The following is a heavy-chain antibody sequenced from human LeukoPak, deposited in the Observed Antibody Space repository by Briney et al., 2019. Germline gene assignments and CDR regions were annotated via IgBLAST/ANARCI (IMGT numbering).Heavy chain of an antibody. CDR2: ISGSGGST. CDR3: ARTMVREVVITNFDC. D-gene: IGHD3-10*01. V-gene: IGHV3-23*01. CDR1: GFTFSSYG. Sequence: GGSLRLSCAASGFTFSSYGMNWVRAAPGKGLEWVSSISGSGGSTDNADSVKGRFTISRDNSTNMLYLQMNSLRAEDTAVYYCARTMVREVVITNFDCWGQGTLVTVSS. J-gene: IGHJ4*02.